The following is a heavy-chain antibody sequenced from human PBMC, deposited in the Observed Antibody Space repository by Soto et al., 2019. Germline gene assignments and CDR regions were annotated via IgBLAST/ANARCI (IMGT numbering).Heavy chain of an antibody. Sequence: LRLSCAASGFTFSSYGMHWVRQAPGKGLEWVAVISYDGSNKYYADSVKGRFTISRDNSKNTLYLQMNSLRAEDTAVYYCAKDAIAAALYYFDYWGQGTLVTVSS. CDR1: GFTFSSYG. CDR2: ISYDGSNK. J-gene: IGHJ4*02. CDR3: AKDAIAAALYYFDY. D-gene: IGHD6-13*01. V-gene: IGHV3-30*18.